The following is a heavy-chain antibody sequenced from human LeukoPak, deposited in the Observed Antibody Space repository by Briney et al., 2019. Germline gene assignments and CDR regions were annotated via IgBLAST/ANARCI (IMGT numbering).Heavy chain of an antibody. Sequence: SGTLSLTCTVSGGSISSYYWSWIRQPPGKGLEWIGYIYYSGSTNYNPSLKSRVTISVDTSKNQFSLKLSSVTAADTAVYYCARDAPRYCSGGSCYPRGWFDPWGQGTLVTVSS. CDR1: GGSISSYY. CDR2: IYYSGST. D-gene: IGHD2-15*01. J-gene: IGHJ5*02. V-gene: IGHV4-59*01. CDR3: ARDAPRYCSGGSCYPRGWFDP.